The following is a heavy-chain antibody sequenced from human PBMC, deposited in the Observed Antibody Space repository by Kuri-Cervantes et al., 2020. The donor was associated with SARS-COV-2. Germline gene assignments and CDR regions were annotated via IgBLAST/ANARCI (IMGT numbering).Heavy chain of an antibody. CDR1: GGSISSGSYY. J-gene: IGHJ6*02. Sequence: SETLSLTCSVSGGSISSGSYYCTWIRQPAGKGLEWIGHIYTSGGTNYNPSLKSRVTISVDTSKNQFSLKLSSVTAADTAVYYCARGLGTQGCYYGMDVWGQGTTVTVSS. CDR3: ARGLGTQGCYYGMDV. V-gene: IGHV4-61*09. D-gene: IGHD3-9*01. CDR2: IYTSGGT.